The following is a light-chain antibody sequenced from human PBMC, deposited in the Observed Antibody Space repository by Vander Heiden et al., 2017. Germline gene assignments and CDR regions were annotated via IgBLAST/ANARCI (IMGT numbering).Light chain of an antibody. V-gene: IGKV4-1*01. CDR3: QQYDSSPWT. CDR2: WAS. CDR1: QCPFHASNIQSR. J-gene: IGKJ1*01. Sequence: DIVITQSPDPLAVSLGERATIHCTSSQCPFHASNIQSRLAWYQRKPGQPPKLLIYWASTRQSGVPDRFSGSGSGTDFTLTISSLQAEDVAVYYCQQYDSSPWTFGQGTKVEIK.